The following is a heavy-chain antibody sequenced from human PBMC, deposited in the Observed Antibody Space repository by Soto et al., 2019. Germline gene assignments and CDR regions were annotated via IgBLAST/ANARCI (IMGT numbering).Heavy chain of an antibody. CDR1: GFTFSSYA. CDR3: AKDPRDIVVLPAASDY. Sequence: EVQLLESGGGLVQPGGSLRLSCAASGFTFSSYARSWVRQAPGEGLQWVSTISGSAGSTYYADSVKGRFTISRDNSRNTLYLQMNSLRAEDTAVYYCAKDPRDIVVLPAASDYWGQGTLVTVSS. V-gene: IGHV3-23*01. J-gene: IGHJ4*02. D-gene: IGHD2-2*01. CDR2: ISGSAGST.